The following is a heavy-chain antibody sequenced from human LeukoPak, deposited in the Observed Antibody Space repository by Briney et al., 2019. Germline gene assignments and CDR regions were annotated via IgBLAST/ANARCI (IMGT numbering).Heavy chain of an antibody. V-gene: IGHV1-2*02. CDR3: AKEAYPYSSGWYNY. J-gene: IGHJ4*02. CDR2: INPNSGGT. D-gene: IGHD6-19*01. Sequence: ASVKVSCKASGYTFTGYYMHWVRQAPGQGLEWMGWINPNSGGTNYAQKFQGRVTMTRDTSISTAYMELSRLRSDDTAVYYCAKEAYPYSSGWYNYWGQGTLVTVSS. CDR1: GYTFTGYY.